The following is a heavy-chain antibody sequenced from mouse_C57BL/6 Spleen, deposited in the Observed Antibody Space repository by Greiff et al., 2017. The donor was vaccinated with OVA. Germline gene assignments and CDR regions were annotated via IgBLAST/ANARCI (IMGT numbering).Heavy chain of an antibody. D-gene: IGHD3-2*02. CDR1: GYAFSSSW. V-gene: IGHV1-82*01. CDR3: ARWVSSGYVY. Sequence: QVQLQQSGPELVKPGASVKISCKASGYAFSSSWMNWVKQRPGKGLEWIGRIYPGDGDTNYNGKFKGKATLTADKSSSTAYMQLSSLTSEDSAVYFCARWVSSGYVYWGQGTTLTVSS. CDR2: IYPGDGDT. J-gene: IGHJ2*01.